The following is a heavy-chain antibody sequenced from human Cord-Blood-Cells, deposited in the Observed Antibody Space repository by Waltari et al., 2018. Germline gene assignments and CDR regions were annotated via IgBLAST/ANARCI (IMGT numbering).Heavy chain of an antibody. V-gene: IGHV4-39*01. CDR2: IYYSGST. CDR3: ARRAAIAARPTYFDY. D-gene: IGHD6-6*01. CDR1: GGSISSSSYY. J-gene: IGHJ4*02. Sequence: QLQLQESGPGLVKPSETLSLTCTVSGGSISSSSYYWGWIRQPPGKGLEWIGSIYYSGSTYYTPSLKSRVTISVDTSKNQFSLKLSSVTAADTAVYYCARRAAIAARPTYFDYWGQGTLVTVSS.